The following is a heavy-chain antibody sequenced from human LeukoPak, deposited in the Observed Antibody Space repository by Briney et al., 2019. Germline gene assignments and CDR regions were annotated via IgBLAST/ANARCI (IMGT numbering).Heavy chain of an antibody. D-gene: IGHD2-15*01. V-gene: IGHV3-74*01. CDR2: INSDGSST. J-gene: IGHJ5*02. Sequence: GGSLSFSCAAPGFTFSSYWMHWVGQAPGKGLVWVSRINSDGSSTSYADSVKGRFTISRDNAKNTLYLQMNSLRAEDTAVYYCARPSGYCSGGSCPRWFDPWGQGTLVTVSS. CDR3: ARPSGYCSGGSCPRWFDP. CDR1: GFTFSSYW.